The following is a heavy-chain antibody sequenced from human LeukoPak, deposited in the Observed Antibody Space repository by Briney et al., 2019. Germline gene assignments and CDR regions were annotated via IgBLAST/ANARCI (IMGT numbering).Heavy chain of an antibody. Sequence: GGSLRLSCAASGFTLSRYWMSWVRQAPGKGLEWVANIKQDGSEKYYVDSVKGRFTISRGNAKNSLYLQMNSLRAEDTAVYYCARVTYYDILTGLGYWGRRTLVTVSS. CDR3: ARVTYYDILTGLGY. D-gene: IGHD3-9*01. CDR1: GFTLSRYW. CDR2: IKQDGSEK. V-gene: IGHV3-7*01. J-gene: IGHJ4*02.